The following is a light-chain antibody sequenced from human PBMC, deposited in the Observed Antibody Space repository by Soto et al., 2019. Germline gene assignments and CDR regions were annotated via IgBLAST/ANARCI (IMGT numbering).Light chain of an antibody. CDR3: QHRNRWVRT. CDR2: ETS. V-gene: IGKV3-11*01. Sequence: EIVLTQSPATLSLSPGERATLSCRASQSVSNYLAWYQQKPGQAPSLLMYETSKRATGIPARFSSSGSGTDFTLTISSLEPEDFAVYYCQHRNRWVRTFGQGTRLEIK. J-gene: IGKJ2*01. CDR1: QSVSNY.